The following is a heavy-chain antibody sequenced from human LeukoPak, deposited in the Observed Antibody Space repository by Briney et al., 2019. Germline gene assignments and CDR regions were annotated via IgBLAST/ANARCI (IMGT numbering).Heavy chain of an antibody. CDR3: ARDWGSIKVIADY. J-gene: IGHJ4*02. V-gene: IGHV1-18*01. D-gene: IGHD7-27*01. Sequence: ASVNVSCKATGYTFTSYGISWVRQAPGQGLEWMGWISSNSDNTNYAQKLQGRVTMTTGTSTSTAYMELRSLRSDDTALYFCARDWGSIKVIADYWGQGTLVTVSS. CDR1: GYTFTSYG. CDR2: ISSNSDNT.